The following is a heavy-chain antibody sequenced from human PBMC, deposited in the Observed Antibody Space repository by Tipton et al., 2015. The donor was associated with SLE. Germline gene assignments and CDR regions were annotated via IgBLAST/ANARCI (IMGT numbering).Heavy chain of an antibody. CDR2: IKSKTDGGTT. D-gene: IGHD3-3*01. Sequence: GSLRLSCAGSGFTFSNAWMSWVRQAPGKGLEWVGRIKSKTDGGTTDYAAPVKGRFTISRDDSKNTLYLQMNSLKTEDTAVYYCTTDLYDFWSALGDYYGMDVWGQGTTVTVSS. CDR3: TTDLYDFWSALGDYYGMDV. CDR1: GFTFSNAW. J-gene: IGHJ6*02. V-gene: IGHV3-15*01.